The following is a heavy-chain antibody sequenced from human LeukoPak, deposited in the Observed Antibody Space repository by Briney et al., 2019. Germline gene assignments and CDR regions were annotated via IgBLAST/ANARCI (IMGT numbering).Heavy chain of an antibody. Sequence: PSETLSLTCTVSGGSISSYYWSWIRQPPGKGLEWIGYIYYSGSTNYNPSLKSRVTISVDTSKNQFSLKLSSVTAADTAVYYCARVLRTGSWYSNYYSGMDVWGQGATVTVAS. CDR2: IYYSGST. V-gene: IGHV4-59*01. CDR3: ARVLRTGSWYSNYYSGMDV. J-gene: IGHJ6*02. D-gene: IGHD6-13*01. CDR1: GGSISSYY.